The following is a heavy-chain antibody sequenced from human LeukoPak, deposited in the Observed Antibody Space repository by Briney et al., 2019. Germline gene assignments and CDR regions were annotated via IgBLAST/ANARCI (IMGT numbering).Heavy chain of an antibody. D-gene: IGHD3-10*01. J-gene: IGHJ3*02. V-gene: IGHV3-21*04. CDR3: AKDIRPWFGGDAFDI. CDR2: ISSSSYI. CDR1: GFTFSSYS. Sequence: PGGSLRLSCAASGFTFSSYSMNWVRQAPGKGLEWVSSISSSSYIYYADSVKGRFTISRDNAKNSLYLQMNSLRAEDTALYYCAKDIRPWFGGDAFDIWGQGTMVTVSS.